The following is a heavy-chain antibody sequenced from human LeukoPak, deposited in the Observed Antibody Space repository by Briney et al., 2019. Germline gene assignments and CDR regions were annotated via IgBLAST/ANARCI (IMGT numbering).Heavy chain of an antibody. CDR2: INPSGGST. CDR1: GYTFTSYD. CDR3: ARVDTAMVAGGGDY. V-gene: IGHV1-46*01. Sequence: ASVKVSCKASGYTFTSYDINWVRQAPGQGLEWMGIINPSGGSTSYAQKFQGRVTMTRDTSISTAYMELSRLRSDDTAVYYCARVDTAMVAGGGDYWGQGTLVTVSS. J-gene: IGHJ4*02. D-gene: IGHD5-18*01.